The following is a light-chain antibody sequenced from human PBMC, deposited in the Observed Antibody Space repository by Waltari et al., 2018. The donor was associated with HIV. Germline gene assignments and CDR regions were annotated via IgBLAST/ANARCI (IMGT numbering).Light chain of an antibody. CDR2: KVS. J-gene: IGKJ1*01. CDR3: MQGAHWPPWT. V-gene: IGKV2-30*01. Sequence: DVVLTQSPLSLAVTLGQPASIPCTSSQSLLFGDGFTYLNWFHQRPGQPPRRLIYKVSSRASGVPDRISGSGSGTNFTLNITRVEAGDVGVFYCMQGAHWPPWTFGPGTKVEIK. CDR1: QSLLFGDGFTY.